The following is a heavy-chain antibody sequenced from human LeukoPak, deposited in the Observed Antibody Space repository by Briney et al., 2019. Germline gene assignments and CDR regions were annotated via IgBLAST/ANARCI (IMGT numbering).Heavy chain of an antibody. CDR1: GGTFSSYA. J-gene: IGHJ5*02. CDR3: ARDGYIPGWFDP. CDR2: IIPIFGTA. Sequence: GASVKVSCKASGGTFSSYAISWVRQAPGQGLEWMGGIIPIFGTANYAQKFQGRVTITTDESTSTAYMELSSLRSDDTAVYYCARDGYIPGWFDPWGQGTLVTVSS. V-gene: IGHV1-69*05. D-gene: IGHD6-13*01.